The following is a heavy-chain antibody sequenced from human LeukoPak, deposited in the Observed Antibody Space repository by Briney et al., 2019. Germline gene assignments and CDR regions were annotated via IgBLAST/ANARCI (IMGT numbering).Heavy chain of an antibody. CDR2: INPNSGAT. V-gene: IGHV1-2*02. CDR1: GYTFIDYY. D-gene: IGHD2-2*01. J-gene: IGHJ4*02. CDR3: ARVKKLMPEFEF. Sequence: ASVKVSLKSSGYTFIDYYIHWVRQAPGQGLEWMGWINPNSGATKYAQKFQGRVSMTRDTSINTAYMDLTNLRSDDTAIFYCARVKKLMPEFEFWGQGTLVTVSS.